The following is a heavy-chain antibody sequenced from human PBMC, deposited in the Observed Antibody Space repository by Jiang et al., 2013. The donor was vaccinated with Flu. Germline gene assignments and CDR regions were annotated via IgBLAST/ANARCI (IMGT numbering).Heavy chain of an antibody. Sequence: GAEVKKPGESLKISCKGSGYSFTSYWIGWVRQMPGKGLEWMGIIYPGDSDTRYSPSFQGQVTISADKSISTAYLQWSSLKASDTAMYYCARLGSIVATIRGIDYWGQGTLVTVSS. CDR2: IYPGDSDT. CDR1: GYSFTSYW. CDR3: ARLGSIVATIRGIDY. D-gene: IGHD5-12*01. J-gene: IGHJ4*02. V-gene: IGHV5-51*01.